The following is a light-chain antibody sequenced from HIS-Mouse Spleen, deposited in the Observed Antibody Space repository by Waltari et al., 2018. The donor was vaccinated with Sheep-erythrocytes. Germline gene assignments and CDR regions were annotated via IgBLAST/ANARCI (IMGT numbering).Light chain of an antibody. V-gene: IGLV2-8*01. Sequence: QSALTQPPSASGSPGQSVTISCTGTSSDVGGYNYVSWYQQHPGKAPKLMIYEVSKRAAGVPERFSGSKSGNTASLTVSGLQAEDEADYYCSSYAGSNNWVFGGGTKLTVL. CDR3: SSYAGSNNWV. J-gene: IGLJ3*02. CDR1: SSDVGGYNY. CDR2: EVS.